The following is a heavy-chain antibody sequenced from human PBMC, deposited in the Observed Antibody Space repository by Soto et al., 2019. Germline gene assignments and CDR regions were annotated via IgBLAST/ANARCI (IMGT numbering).Heavy chain of an antibody. D-gene: IGHD6-19*01. J-gene: IGHJ6*02. CDR1: GYTFTSYG. CDR3: ALGIAVAGPGGDYYYGMDV. Sequence: QVQLVQSGAEVKKPGASVKVSCKASGYTFTSYGISWVRQAPGQGLEWMGWISAYNGNTNYAQKLQGRVTMTTDTSTSTAYMELRSLRSDDTAVYYCALGIAVAGPGGDYYYGMDVWGQGTTVTVSS. CDR2: ISAYNGNT. V-gene: IGHV1-18*01.